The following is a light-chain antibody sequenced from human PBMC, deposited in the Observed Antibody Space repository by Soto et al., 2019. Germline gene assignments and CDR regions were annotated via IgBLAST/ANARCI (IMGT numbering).Light chain of an antibody. Sequence: EIQMTQNPPTLSASVGDRVTITCRASQSIRHYLAWYQQMPGKAPKLLIYGASTLQSGVPSRFSGSGSGTEFTLTISSLQPDDFGTYFCQHHNSYSQTFGQGTKVDIK. CDR3: QHHNSYSQT. V-gene: IGKV1-5*01. J-gene: IGKJ1*01. CDR2: GAS. CDR1: QSIRHY.